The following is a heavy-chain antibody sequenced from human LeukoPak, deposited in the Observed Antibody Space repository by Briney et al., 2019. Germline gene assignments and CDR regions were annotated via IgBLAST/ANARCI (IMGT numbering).Heavy chain of an antibody. Sequence: SETLSLTCAVYGGSFSGYYWSWIRQPPGKGLEWIGEINHSGSTNYNPSLKSRVTISVDTSKNQFSLKLSSVTAADTAVYYCARGRGYWVYWGQGTLVTASS. CDR1: GGSFSGYY. CDR2: INHSGST. CDR3: ARGRGYWVY. D-gene: IGHD3-22*01. V-gene: IGHV4-34*01. J-gene: IGHJ4*02.